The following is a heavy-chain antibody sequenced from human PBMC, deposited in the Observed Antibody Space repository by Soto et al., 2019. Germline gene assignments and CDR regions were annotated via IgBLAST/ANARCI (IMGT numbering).Heavy chain of an antibody. CDR2: IYNSGST. Sequence: SETLSLTCTVSGGSISSYYWSWIRQPPGKGLEWIGYIYNSGSTNYNPSLKSRVTISVDTSKNQFSLKLSSVTAADTAVYYCASSKGVVVITPGWNWFDPWGQGTLVTVSS. D-gene: IGHD3-22*01. CDR1: GGSISSYY. J-gene: IGHJ5*02. V-gene: IGHV4-59*08. CDR3: ASSKGVVVITPGWNWFDP.